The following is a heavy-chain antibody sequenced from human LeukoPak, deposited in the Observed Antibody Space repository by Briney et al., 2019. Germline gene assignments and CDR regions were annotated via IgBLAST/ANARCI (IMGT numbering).Heavy chain of an antibody. CDR3: ARGVRGSYGTDL. CDR2: INPAGSST. V-gene: IGHV3-74*01. Sequence: GGSLRLSCAASGFTFSSDWMHWVRQAPGQGLVWVSRINPAGSSTNYADSVKGRFTISRDNAMNTLYLHLNSLRAEDTAVYYCARGVRGSYGTDLWGQGPLVTVSS. CDR1: GFTFSSDW. J-gene: IGHJ5*02. D-gene: IGHD1-26*01.